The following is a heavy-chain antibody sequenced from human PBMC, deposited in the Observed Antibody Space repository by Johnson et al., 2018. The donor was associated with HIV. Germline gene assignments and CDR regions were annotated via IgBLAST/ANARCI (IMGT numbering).Heavy chain of an antibody. J-gene: IGHJ3*02. D-gene: IGHD3-22*01. Sequence: VQLVESGGGVVQPGRSLRLSCAPSGFTFDDYAMHWVRQAPGKGLEWVSGINWNGATPGSADSVKGRFTISRDNAKNFLYLQMNSLRGEDTAVYYCARERDDSSGYYYHDAFDIWGQGTMVTVSS. V-gene: IGHV3-20*04. CDR3: ARERDDSSGYYYHDAFDI. CDR2: INWNGATP. CDR1: GFTFDDYA.